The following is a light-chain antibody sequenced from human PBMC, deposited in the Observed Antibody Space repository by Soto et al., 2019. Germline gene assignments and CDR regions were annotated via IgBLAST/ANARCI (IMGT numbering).Light chain of an antibody. CDR1: QSFRGL. CDR3: QQRNMWPIT. CDR2: DAY. Sequence: EVVFTQSPFIRSLSTGERATLSCRASQSFRGLLAWYQQKPGQAPRLLIYDAYNRATGIPPRFSGSGSGTDFTLTISSLEPEDSAVYYCQQRNMWPITFGQGTRLEIK. V-gene: IGKV3-11*01. J-gene: IGKJ5*01.